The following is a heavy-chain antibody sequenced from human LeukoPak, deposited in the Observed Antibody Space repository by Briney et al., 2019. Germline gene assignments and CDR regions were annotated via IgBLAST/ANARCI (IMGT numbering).Heavy chain of an antibody. V-gene: IGHV3-23*01. Sequence: GGSLRLSCAASGFTFSNSAISWVRQAPGQGLEWVSTLSGSGITTYYADSVKGRFTISRDNSKNTLYLQMNSLTAEDTGVYYCGKGIYSSGWSYFDYWGHGTLVTVCS. CDR3: GKGIYSSGWSYFDY. CDR1: GFTFSNSA. CDR2: LSGSGITT. J-gene: IGHJ4*01. D-gene: IGHD6-19*01.